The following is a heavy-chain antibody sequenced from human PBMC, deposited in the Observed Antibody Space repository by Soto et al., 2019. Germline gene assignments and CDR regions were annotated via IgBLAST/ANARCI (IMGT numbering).Heavy chain of an antibody. D-gene: IGHD2-2*01. CDR2: ISGSGGST. CDR3: AKTRGNYYYYGMDV. V-gene: IGHV3-23*01. J-gene: IGHJ6*02. CDR1: GFTFSSYA. Sequence: GSLRLSCAASGFTFSSYAMSWVRQAPGKGLEWVSAISGSGGSTYYADSVKGRFTISRDNSKNTLYLQMNGLRAEDTAVYYCAKTRGNYYYYGMDVWGQGTTVTVSS.